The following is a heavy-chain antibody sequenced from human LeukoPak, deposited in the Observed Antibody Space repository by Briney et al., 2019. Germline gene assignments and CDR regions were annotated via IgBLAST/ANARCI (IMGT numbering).Heavy chain of an antibody. D-gene: IGHD1-26*01. J-gene: IGHJ4*02. CDR2: MNPDTGDT. CDR1: GYTFTAYD. Sequence: ASVRVSCKASGYTFTAYDINWVRQATGQGLEWMGWMNPDTGDTGYAQRFQGRVIMTRNTSIDTAYMELSGLSSEDTAVYYCTRGSLSGSSRDYWGQGALATVSS. CDR3: TRGSLSGSSRDY. V-gene: IGHV1-8*01.